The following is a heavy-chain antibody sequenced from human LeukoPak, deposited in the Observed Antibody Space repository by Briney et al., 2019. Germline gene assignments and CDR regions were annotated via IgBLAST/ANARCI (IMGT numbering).Heavy chain of an antibody. CDR2: IYYSGST. Sequence: LDFLSLTCTAPGGSISSYYWSWIRQPPGKGLEWIGYIYYSGSTNYNRSLKSRITISVDTSKNQFSLKLSSVTAADTAVYYCARHMGLGYTYFYPYFDYWGQGTLVTVSS. CDR3: ARHMGLGYTYFYPYFDY. CDR1: GGSISSYY. V-gene: IGHV4-59*08. D-gene: IGHD1-1*01. J-gene: IGHJ4*01.